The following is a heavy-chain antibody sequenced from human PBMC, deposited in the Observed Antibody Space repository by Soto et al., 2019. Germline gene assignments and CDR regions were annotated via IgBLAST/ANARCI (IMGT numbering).Heavy chain of an antibody. CDR2: INHSGST. V-gene: IGHV4-34*01. J-gene: IGHJ1*01. CDR3: ARGGKQWLAAEYFQR. CDR1: GGSFSGYY. Sequence: SETLSLTCAVYGGSFSGYYWSWIRQPPGKGLEWIGEINHSGSTNYNPSLKSRVTISVDTSKNQFSLKLSSVTAADTAVYYCARGGKQWLAAEYFQRWGQGALVTVSS. D-gene: IGHD6-19*01.